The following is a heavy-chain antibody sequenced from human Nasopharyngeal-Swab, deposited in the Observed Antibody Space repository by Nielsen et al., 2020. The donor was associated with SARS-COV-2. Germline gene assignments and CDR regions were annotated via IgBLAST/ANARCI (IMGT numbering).Heavy chain of an antibody. J-gene: IGHJ4*02. V-gene: IGHV3-30-3*01. CDR2: ISYDGSNK. CDR3: ARSLGGYDYFDY. Sequence: VRQAPGKGLEWVAVISYDGSNKYYADSVKGRFTISRDNSKNTLYLQMNSLRAEDTAVYYCARSLGGYDYFDYWGRGTLVTVSS. D-gene: IGHD5-12*01.